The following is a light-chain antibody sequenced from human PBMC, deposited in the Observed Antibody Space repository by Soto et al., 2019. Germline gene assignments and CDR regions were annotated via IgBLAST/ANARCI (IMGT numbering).Light chain of an antibody. J-gene: IGKJ4*01. CDR2: AAS. CDR1: QGISSY. V-gene: IGKV1-27*01. Sequence: IRITKSPSSFSASTGDRVTITCRASQGISSYLAWYQQKPGKAPKLLIYAASTLQSGVPSRFSGSGSGTDFTLTISSLQPEDVATYYCQKYNSAALTFGGGTKVDIK. CDR3: QKYNSAALT.